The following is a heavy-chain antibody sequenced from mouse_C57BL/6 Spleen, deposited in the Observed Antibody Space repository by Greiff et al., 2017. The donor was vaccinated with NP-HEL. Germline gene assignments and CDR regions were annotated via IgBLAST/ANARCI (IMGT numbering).Heavy chain of an antibody. J-gene: IGHJ2*01. V-gene: IGHV1-69*01. CDR3: ARDQRGLLDY. D-gene: IGHD2-3*01. CDR2: FDPSDSYT. CDR1: GYTFTSYW. Sequence: VQLQQSGAELVMPGASVKLSCKASGYTFTSYWMHWVKQRPGQSLEWIGEFDPSDSYTNYKQTFKGQFTLTVDKSSSTSYLQLSCLTSEDSAVYYCARDQRGLLDYWGQGTTLTVSS.